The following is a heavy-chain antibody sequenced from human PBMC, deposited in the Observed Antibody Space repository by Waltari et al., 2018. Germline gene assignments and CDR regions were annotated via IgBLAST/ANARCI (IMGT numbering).Heavy chain of an antibody. V-gene: IGHV1-8*02. J-gene: IGHJ5*02. CDR3: ARGRDVYAGFDYNWFDP. D-gene: IGHD5-12*01. CDR1: GYTFTTYE. CDR2: MNTKTGDT. Sequence: QVQLLQSGAEVKKPGASVKVSCQASGYTFTTYEINWVRQASGQGLEGMGWMNTKTGDTGLAQRFQGRVTMTRDTSFNTAYMELSTLTSEDTALYYCARGRDVYAGFDYNWFDPWGPGTLVTVSS.